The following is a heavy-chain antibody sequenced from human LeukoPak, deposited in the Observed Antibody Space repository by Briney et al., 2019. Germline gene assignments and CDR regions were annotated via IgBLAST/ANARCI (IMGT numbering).Heavy chain of an antibody. V-gene: IGHV3-49*03. CDR3: TRDGIPTFYYYDSSGYYRFDY. Sequence: PGGSLRLSCTASGFTFGDYAMSWFRQAPGKGLEWVGFIRSKAYGGTTEYAASVKGRFTISRDDSKSIAYLRMNSLKTEDTAVYYCTRDGIPTFYYYDSSGYYRFDYWGQGTLVTVSS. J-gene: IGHJ4*02. CDR2: IRSKAYGGTT. D-gene: IGHD3-22*01. CDR1: GFTFGDYA.